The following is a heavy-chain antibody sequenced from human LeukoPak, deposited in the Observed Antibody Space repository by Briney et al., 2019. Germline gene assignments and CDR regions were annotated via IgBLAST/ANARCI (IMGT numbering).Heavy chain of an antibody. J-gene: IGHJ3*02. CDR1: GFTFSSYW. Sequence: AGGSLRLSCAASGFTFSSYWMHWVRQAPGKGLVWVSRINSDGSSTSYADSVKGRFTISRDNAKNTLYLQMNSLRAEDTAVYYCASRGPYYYIHDAFDIWGQGTMVTVSS. V-gene: IGHV3-74*01. D-gene: IGHD3-10*01. CDR3: ASRGPYYYIHDAFDI. CDR2: INSDGSST.